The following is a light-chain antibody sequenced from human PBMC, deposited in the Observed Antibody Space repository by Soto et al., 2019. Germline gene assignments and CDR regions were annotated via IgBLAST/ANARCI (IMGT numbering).Light chain of an antibody. Sequence: ETVMTQSPGTLSVSPGERATLSCRASQAVSTNLAWYQQKPGQAPRLLIYGASTRATGIPARFSGSGSGTDFTLTINSLQSEDFAVYYCHQYNNWPPRTFGQGTKVEIK. J-gene: IGKJ1*01. CDR2: GAS. V-gene: IGKV3-15*01. CDR3: HQYNNWPPRT. CDR1: QAVSTN.